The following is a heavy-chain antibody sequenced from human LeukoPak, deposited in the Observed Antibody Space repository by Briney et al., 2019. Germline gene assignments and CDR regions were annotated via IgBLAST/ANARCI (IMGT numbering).Heavy chain of an antibody. CDR1: GFTVSSNY. CDR2: ISGSGGST. Sequence: GGSLRLSCAASGFTVSSNYMSWVRQAPGKGLDLVSEISGSGGSTYYADSVKGRFTISRDNSKNTLYLQMSSLRAEDTAVYYCAKGYSSGWYNWFDPWGQGTLVTVSS. CDR3: AKGYSSGWYNWFDP. D-gene: IGHD6-19*01. J-gene: IGHJ5*02. V-gene: IGHV3-23*01.